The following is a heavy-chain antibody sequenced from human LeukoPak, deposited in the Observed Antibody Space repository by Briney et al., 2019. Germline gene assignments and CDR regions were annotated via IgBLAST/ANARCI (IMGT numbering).Heavy chain of an antibody. CDR3: ARDPDIYGSGSLLFDY. D-gene: IGHD3-10*01. CDR1: GFTFSSYA. Sequence: GGSLRLSCAASGFTFSSYAMHWVRQAPGKGLEWVAVISYDGSNKYYADSEKGRFTISRDNSKNTLYLQMNSLRAEDTAVYYCARDPDIYGSGSLLFDYWGQGTLVTVSS. V-gene: IGHV3-30*04. J-gene: IGHJ4*02. CDR2: ISYDGSNK.